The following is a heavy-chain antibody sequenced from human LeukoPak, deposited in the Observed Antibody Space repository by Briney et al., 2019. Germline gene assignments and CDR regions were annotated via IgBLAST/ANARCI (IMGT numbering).Heavy chain of an antibody. V-gene: IGHV1-69*05. CDR2: IIPIFGTA. CDR1: GGTFSSYA. CDR3: AREGRGYSYGQVESWFDP. J-gene: IGHJ5*02. Sequence: ASVKVSCKXSGGTFSSYAISWVRQTPGQGLERMGRIIPIFGTANYAQKFQGRVTITTDESTSTAYMELSSLRSEDTAVYYCAREGRGYSYGQVESWFDPWGQGTLVTVSS. D-gene: IGHD5-18*01.